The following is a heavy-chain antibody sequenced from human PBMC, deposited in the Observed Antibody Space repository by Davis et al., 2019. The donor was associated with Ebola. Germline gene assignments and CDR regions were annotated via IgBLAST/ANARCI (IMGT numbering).Heavy chain of an antibody. V-gene: IGHV4-4*07. J-gene: IGHJ4*02. CDR1: GGPVTYYY. CDR2: IHTGEDG. CDR3: ARGGQAAAGKFDL. Sequence: PSEPLSLTCSFSGGPVTYYYCNWIRQSAGKGLEWIGRIHTGEDGNYNPSLKSRVTMSVDTSKNQFSLKLNSLTAADTAVYYCARGGQAAAGKFDLWGQGTLVTVAS. D-gene: IGHD6-13*01.